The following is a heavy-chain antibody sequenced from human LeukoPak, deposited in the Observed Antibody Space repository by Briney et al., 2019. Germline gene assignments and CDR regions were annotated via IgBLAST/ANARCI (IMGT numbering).Heavy chain of an antibody. CDR2: INGNSGST. CDR3: AKGGIPVAGTLRHDY. D-gene: IGHD6-19*01. J-gene: IGHJ4*02. Sequence: GGSLRLSCAASRFTFSSYTMTWVRQAPGKGLEWVSAINGNSGSTHYADSVEGRFTISRDNSKNTLYLQMNSLRAEDTAVYYCAKGGIPVAGTLRHDYWGQGTLVTVSS. CDR1: RFTFSSYT. V-gene: IGHV3-23*01.